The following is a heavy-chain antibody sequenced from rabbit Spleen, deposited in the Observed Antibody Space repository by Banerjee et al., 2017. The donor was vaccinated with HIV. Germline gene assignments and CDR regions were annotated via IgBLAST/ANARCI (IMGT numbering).Heavy chain of an antibody. CDR1: GFDFSGSYY. D-gene: IGHD4-2*01. Sequence: QSLVESGGGLVQPGASLTLTCKASGFDFSGSYYMCWVRQAPGKGLEWIACIYAGSSGATYYASWAKGRFTVSKTSSTTVTLQMTSLTAADTATYFCAKKPTGGSSLWGPGTLVTVS. CDR2: IYAGSSGAT. CDR3: AKKPTGGSSL. V-gene: IGHV1S40*01. J-gene: IGHJ4*01.